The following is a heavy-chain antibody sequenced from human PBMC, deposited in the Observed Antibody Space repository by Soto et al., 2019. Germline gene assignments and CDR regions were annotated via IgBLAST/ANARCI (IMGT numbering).Heavy chain of an antibody. CDR3: AREGAHYTPLDH. J-gene: IGHJ4*02. Sequence: ASVKVSFKASGYTFTDYAIHWLRQAPGQGLEWMGWINVGNGNTGYSRKFQGRVTNARDMSASTAYIEVTSLTSEDTAIYYCAREGAHYTPLDHWGQGTLVTVSS. V-gene: IGHV1-3*01. CDR2: INVGNGNT. D-gene: IGHD2-15*01. CDR1: GYTFTDYA.